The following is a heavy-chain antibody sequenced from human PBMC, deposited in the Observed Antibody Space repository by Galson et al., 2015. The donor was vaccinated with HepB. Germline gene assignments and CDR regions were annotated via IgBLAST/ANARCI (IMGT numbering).Heavy chain of an antibody. D-gene: IGHD5-24*01. CDR2: MWFDGSNE. J-gene: IGHJ4*02. CDR3: AVGGGKLQPTAPFDY. V-gene: IGHV3-33*01. Sequence: SLRLSCAASGFTFSNYAMHWVRQAPGKGLEWVAVMWFDGSNEYYADSVKGRFTISRDNSKNTLYLQVNSLRAEDTAVYYCAVGGGKLQPTAPFDYWGQGTLVTVSS. CDR1: GFTFSNYA.